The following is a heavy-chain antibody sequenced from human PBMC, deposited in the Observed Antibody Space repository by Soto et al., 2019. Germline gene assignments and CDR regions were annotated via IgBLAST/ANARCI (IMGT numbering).Heavy chain of an antibody. D-gene: IGHD3-9*01. Sequence: GGSLILSFAASGFTFSGYSVNWVRQAPGKGLEWVSYISSGSKTIYYAESVKGRFTVSRDNARNSQYLQMNSLRDEDTAVYYCAREDILGVRSFDYWGQGTLVTVSS. CDR1: GFTFSGYS. V-gene: IGHV3-48*02. CDR2: ISSGSKTI. CDR3: AREDILGVRSFDY. J-gene: IGHJ4*02.